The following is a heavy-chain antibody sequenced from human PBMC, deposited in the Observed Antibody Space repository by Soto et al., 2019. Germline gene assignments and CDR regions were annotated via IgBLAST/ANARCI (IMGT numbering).Heavy chain of an antibody. J-gene: IGHJ5*02. V-gene: IGHV3-21*01. CDR1: GFSFSNYG. D-gene: IGHD2-2*01. CDR2: ISSSSSYI. Sequence: EVQLVESGGGLVKPGGSLRLSCAASGFSFSNYGMNWVRQAPGKGLEWVSSISSSSSYISYADSVKGRFTISRDNARNSVYLQMNSLRAEDTAVYYCARSDCTSTSRYVVWFDPWGQGTLVTVSS. CDR3: ARSDCTSTSRYVVWFDP.